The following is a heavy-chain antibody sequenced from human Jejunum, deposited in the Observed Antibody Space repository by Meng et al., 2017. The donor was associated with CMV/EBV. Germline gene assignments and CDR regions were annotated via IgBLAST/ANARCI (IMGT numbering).Heavy chain of an antibody. J-gene: IGHJ3*01. Sequence: FSSSTISWVRQAPGQGLEYVGWIAAYNGNTNSAQKFQGRVTMTTDISSSTAYMELRSLRSDDTAVYYCARVEVVVVPAAFYDAFDVWGQGTMVTVSS. CDR2: IAAYNGNT. V-gene: IGHV1-18*01. D-gene: IGHD2-2*01. CDR3: ARVEVVVVPAAFYDAFDV. CDR1: FSSST.